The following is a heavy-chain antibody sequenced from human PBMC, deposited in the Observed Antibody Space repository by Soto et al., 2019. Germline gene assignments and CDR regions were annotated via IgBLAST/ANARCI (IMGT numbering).Heavy chain of an antibody. J-gene: IGHJ6*02. CDR3: ARVGRYYDFWSGYPEAHYYYYGMDV. CDR1: GFTVSSNY. CDR2: IYSGGST. V-gene: IGHV3-53*01. Sequence: QSGGSLRLSCAASGFTVSSNYMSWVRQAPGKGLEWVSVIYSGGSTYYADSVKGRFTISRDNSKNTLYLQMNSLRAEDTAVYYCARVGRYYDFWSGYPEAHYYYYGMDVWGQGTTVTVSS. D-gene: IGHD3-3*01.